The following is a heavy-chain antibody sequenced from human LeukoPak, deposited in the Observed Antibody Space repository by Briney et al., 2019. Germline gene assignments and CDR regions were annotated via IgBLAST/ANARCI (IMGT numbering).Heavy chain of an antibody. V-gene: IGHV3-9*01. Sequence: GGSLRLSCSVSGFIFDDYAMHWVRQRPGKGLEWVSSISWNSGNIAYADSVKGRFTISMDNAKDSLYLEMRSLTTEVTAFYYCGKDWPGGPAFNYLADWGRGILVTVSS. CDR3: GKDWPGGPAFNYLAD. CDR1: GFIFDDYA. CDR2: ISWNSGNI. J-gene: IGHJ4*02. D-gene: IGHD4-23*01.